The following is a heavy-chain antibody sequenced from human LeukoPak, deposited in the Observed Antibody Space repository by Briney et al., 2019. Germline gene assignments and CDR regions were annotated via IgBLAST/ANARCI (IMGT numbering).Heavy chain of an antibody. CDR3: ARLSEMLRGPEAIYYFDY. V-gene: IGHV3-7*01. D-gene: IGHD3-10*01. J-gene: IGHJ4*02. CDR2: IKRDGSEK. Sequence: GGSLRLSCAASDFTFSTYWMSWVRQAPGKGLEWVANIKRDGSEKYYADSVKGRFTVSRDTAKNSLFLQMNSLRAEDTAVYYCARLSEMLRGPEAIYYFDYWGQGTLVTVSS. CDR1: DFTFSTYW.